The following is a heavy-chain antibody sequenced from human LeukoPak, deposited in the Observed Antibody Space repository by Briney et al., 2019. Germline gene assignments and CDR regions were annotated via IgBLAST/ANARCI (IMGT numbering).Heavy chain of an antibody. V-gene: IGHV3-53*01. Sequence: GGSLRLSCAASGFSVNNNYMNWVRQAPGKGLEWVSLMNNAGSTYYVDSVKGRFTISRDNSENTLHLQVNSLRAEDTAVYYCAKDYGSGSPSRFDYWGQGTLVTVSS. D-gene: IGHD3-10*01. CDR3: AKDYGSGSPSRFDY. CDR1: GFSVNNNY. J-gene: IGHJ4*02. CDR2: MNNAGST.